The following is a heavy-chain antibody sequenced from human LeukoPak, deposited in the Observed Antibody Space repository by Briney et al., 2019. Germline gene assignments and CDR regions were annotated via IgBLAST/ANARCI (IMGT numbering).Heavy chain of an antibody. CDR2: IYYSGST. V-gene: IGHV4-39*01. CDR1: DCSIRSSSYY. Sequence: SETLSLTCTVSDCSIRSSSYYWGWIRQPPGKGLEWIGSIYYSGSTYYNPSLKSRVTISVDTSKNQFSLKLSSVTAADTAVYYCARLDHLANGYGDPDYWGQGTLVTVSS. J-gene: IGHJ4*02. CDR3: ARLDHLANGYGDPDY. D-gene: IGHD4-17*01.